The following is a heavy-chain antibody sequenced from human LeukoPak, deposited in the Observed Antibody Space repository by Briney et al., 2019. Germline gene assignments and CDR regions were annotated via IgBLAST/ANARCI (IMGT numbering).Heavy chain of an antibody. D-gene: IGHD6-13*01. CDR2: IYYSGST. CDR1: GGSISSYY. V-gene: IGHV4-59*08. J-gene: IGHJ4*02. Sequence: SETLSLTCTVSGGSISSYYWSWIRQPPGKGLEWVGYIYYSGSTNYNPSLKSRVTISMDTSKNHFPLKLTSATAADTAVYYCARLSSSWYRYIDSWGQGTLVTVSS. CDR3: ARLSSSWYRYIDS.